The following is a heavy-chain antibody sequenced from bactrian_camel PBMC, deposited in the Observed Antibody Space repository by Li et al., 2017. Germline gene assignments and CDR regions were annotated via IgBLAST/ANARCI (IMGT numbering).Heavy chain of an antibody. CDR1: GDIDSWTTC. V-gene: IGHV3S53*01. CDR2: IGGSGP. D-gene: IGHD2*01. J-gene: IGHJ4*01. Sequence: HVQLVESGGGSVQAGGPLRLSCTASGDIDSWTTCIGWFRQAPGKEREGFAAIGGSGPVYATAVKGRFTISKGNAKNTLYLQMSSLKPEDTAMYYCAADGALSRSGGYCYTHPTLVTYWGQGTQVTVS. CDR3: AADGALSRSGGYCYTHPTLVTY.